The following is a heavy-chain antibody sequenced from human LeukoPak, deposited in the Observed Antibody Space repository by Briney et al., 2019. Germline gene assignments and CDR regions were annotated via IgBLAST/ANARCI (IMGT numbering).Heavy chain of an antibody. D-gene: IGHD2-8*01. V-gene: IGHV1-2*02. J-gene: IGHJ5*02. CDR1: GYTFTCYY. Sequence: ASVKVSCKASGYTFTCYYMHWVRQAPGQGLEWMGWIDPNSGGANYAQKFQGRVTMTRDTSISTAYMELIRLRSDDTAVYYCARDPPYCTNGVCYLFDPWGQGTLVTVSS. CDR2: IDPNSGGA. CDR3: ARDPPYCTNGVCYLFDP.